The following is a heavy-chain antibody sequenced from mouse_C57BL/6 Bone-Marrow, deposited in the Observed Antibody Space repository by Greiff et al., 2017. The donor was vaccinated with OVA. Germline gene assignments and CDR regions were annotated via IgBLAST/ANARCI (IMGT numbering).Heavy chain of an antibody. J-gene: IGHJ2*01. D-gene: IGHD2-4*01. CDR1: GYTFTSYW. Sequence: QVQLQQPGTELVKPGASVKLSCKASGYTFTSYWMHWVKQRPGQGLKWIGNINPSNGGPTYNEKFKSTATLTVDKSSSTAYMQLSSLTTEDSADYYCARRDYDYVVPYYFDYWGKGTTLTVSS. V-gene: IGHV1-53*01. CDR2: INPSNGGP. CDR3: ARRDYDYVVPYYFDY.